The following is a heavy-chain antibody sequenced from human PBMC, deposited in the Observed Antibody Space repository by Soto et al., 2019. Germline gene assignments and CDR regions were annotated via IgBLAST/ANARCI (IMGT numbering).Heavy chain of an antibody. CDR1: GGSVSSGSYY. D-gene: IGHD6-6*01. Sequence: QVQLQESGPGLVKPSETLSLTCTVSGGSVSSGSYYWSWIRQPPGKGLEWIGYIYYSGSTNYNPSLERRVTISVDTSKNQFSLKLSSVTAADTAVYYCARDRILSSSSYYDYYGMDVWGQGTTVTVSS. CDR2: IYYSGST. CDR3: ARDRILSSSSYYDYYGMDV. V-gene: IGHV4-61*01. J-gene: IGHJ6*02.